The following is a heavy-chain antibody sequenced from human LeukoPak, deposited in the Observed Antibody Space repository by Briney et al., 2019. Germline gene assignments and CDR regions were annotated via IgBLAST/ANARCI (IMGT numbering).Heavy chain of an antibody. CDR1: GYTVTSYY. Sequence: GASVKVSCKASGYTVTSYYMHWVRQAPGQGLEWMGIINPSGGSTSYAQKFQGRVTITADESTSTAYMELSSLRSADTAVYYCARDLGGTTFDSWGPGTLVTVSS. J-gene: IGHJ4*01. CDR2: INPSGGST. V-gene: IGHV1-46*01. CDR3: ARDLGGTTFDS. D-gene: IGHD1-7*01.